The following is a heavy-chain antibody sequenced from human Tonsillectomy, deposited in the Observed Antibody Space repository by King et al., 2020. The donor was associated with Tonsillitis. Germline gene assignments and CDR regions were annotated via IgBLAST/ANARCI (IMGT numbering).Heavy chain of an antibody. V-gene: IGHV3-20*04. CDR2: IIWNGGST. CDR1: GFTFDDYG. J-gene: IGHJ3*02. CDR3: ARDRNYYDSSGYDAFDI. D-gene: IGHD3-22*01. Sequence: VQLVESGGGVARPGGSLRLSCAASGFTFDDYGMTWVRQAPGEGLEWFSGIIWNGGSTGYADFVKGRFTISIDNAKNSLYLQMNSLRAEDTALYYCARDRNYYDSSGYDAFDIWGQGTMVTVSS.